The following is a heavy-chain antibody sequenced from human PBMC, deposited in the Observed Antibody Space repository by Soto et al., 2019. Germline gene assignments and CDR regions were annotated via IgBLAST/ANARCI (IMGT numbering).Heavy chain of an antibody. J-gene: IGHJ4*02. CDR3: SKDAGYTEYFFAS. CDR2: ISHDGSNT. CDR1: GFTFRTYA. V-gene: IGHV3-30*18. D-gene: IGHD5-12*01. Sequence: GGSLRLSCAASGFTFRTYAMHWVRQAPGKGLEWVAVISHDGSNTDYGDSVKGRFTISRDNSKSTLSLQMNSLRPEDTGVYYWSKDAGYTEYFFASWGQGTLVTVSS.